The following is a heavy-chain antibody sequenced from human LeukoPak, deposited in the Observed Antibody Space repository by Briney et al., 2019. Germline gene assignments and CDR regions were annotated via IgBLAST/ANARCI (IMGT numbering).Heavy chain of an antibody. J-gene: IGHJ4*02. CDR2: IYSDGST. Sequence: PGGSLRLSCAASGFTVSSKYMTWVRQAPGKGLEWVSVIYSDGSTYYADSVKGRFTISRDNSKNTLYLQMNSLRAEDTAVYYCARDSGSGNYYAWGYWGQGTLVTVSS. D-gene: IGHD1-26*01. V-gene: IGHV3-53*01. CDR1: GFTVSSKY. CDR3: ARDSGSGNYYAWGY.